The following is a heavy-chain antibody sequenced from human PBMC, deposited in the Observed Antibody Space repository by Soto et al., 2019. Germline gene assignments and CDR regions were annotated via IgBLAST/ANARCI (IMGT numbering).Heavy chain of an antibody. J-gene: IGHJ4*02. Sequence: EVQVVESGGGLVQPGGSLRLSCAVSGFTFTGYWMKWVRQAPAKGLEWVATIQEDGSETYYVDSVKGRFTISRDSAKNSVYLQMNSLRVDDTALYYCASTRGYWGQGTLVTVSA. CDR3: ASTRGY. CDR2: IQEDGSET. CDR1: GFTFTGYW. V-gene: IGHV3-7*05. D-gene: IGHD3-3*01.